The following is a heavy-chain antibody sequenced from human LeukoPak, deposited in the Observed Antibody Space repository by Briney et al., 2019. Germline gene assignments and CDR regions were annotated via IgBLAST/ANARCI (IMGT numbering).Heavy chain of an antibody. Sequence: PSETLSPTCTVSGGSISSSSYYWGWIRQPPGKGLEWIGSIYYSGSTYYNPSLKSRVTISVDTSKNQFSLKLSSVTAADTAVYYCARGNRKRDYYYYYMDVWGKGTTVTVSS. CDR2: IYYSGST. CDR3: ARGNRKRDYYYYYMDV. CDR1: GGSISSSSYY. D-gene: IGHD5-24*01. J-gene: IGHJ6*03. V-gene: IGHV4-39*07.